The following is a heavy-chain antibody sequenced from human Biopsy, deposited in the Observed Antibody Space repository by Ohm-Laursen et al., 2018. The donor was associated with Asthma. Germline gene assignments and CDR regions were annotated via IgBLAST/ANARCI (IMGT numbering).Heavy chain of an antibody. D-gene: IGHD3-3*01. CDR1: GFTFRSYA. J-gene: IGHJ4*02. Sequence: SLRLSCSASGFTFRSYAMHWVRQAPGKGLEWVAVGGSYYDGGLKYYADSVNGQFTVSRDDSKNTLYLQMNSLRPDDTAVYYCARDVMEWYLPAFDFWGQGTLVTVSS. CDR3: ARDVMEWYLPAFDF. CDR2: GGSYYDGGLK. V-gene: IGHV3-30-3*01.